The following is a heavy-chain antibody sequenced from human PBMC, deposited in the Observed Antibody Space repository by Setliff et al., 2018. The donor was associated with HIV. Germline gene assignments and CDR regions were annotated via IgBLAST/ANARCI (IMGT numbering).Heavy chain of an antibody. CDR1: GYTLTEVS. J-gene: IGHJ4*02. CDR2: FDPQDGKT. D-gene: IGHD4-4*01. Sequence: GASVKVSCKISGYTLTEVSMHWVRQAPGKGLEWMGYFDPQDGKTIYAQKLQGRVTITADESTTTAYMELSSLISEDTAIYYCATAHYSHDWGADHWGLGTLVTVSS. V-gene: IGHV1-24*01. CDR3: ATAHYSHDWGADH.